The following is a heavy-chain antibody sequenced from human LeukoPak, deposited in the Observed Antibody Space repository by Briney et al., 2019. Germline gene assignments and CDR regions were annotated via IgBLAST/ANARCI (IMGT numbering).Heavy chain of an antibody. V-gene: IGHV1-69*05. J-gene: IGHJ3*02. D-gene: IGHD1/OR15-1a*01. CDR1: GGTFSSYA. CDR2: IIPIFGTA. Sequence: SVKVSCKASGGTFSSYAISWVRQAPGQGLEWMGRIIPIFGTANYAQKFQGRVTITTDESTSTAYMELSSLRSEDTAVYYCATGPGYLNNDAFDIWGQGTMVTVSS. CDR3: ATGPGYLNNDAFDI.